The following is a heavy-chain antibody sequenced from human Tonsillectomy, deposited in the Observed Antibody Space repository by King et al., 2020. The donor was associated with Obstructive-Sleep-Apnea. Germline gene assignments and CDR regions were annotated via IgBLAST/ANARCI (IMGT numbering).Heavy chain of an antibody. CDR3: TTAYPYFDWLLFQTDY. CDR1: GFTFSNAW. V-gene: IGHV3-15*01. CDR2: IKSKTEGGTT. Sequence: VQLVESGGGLVKPGGSLRLSCAASGFTFSNAWMSWVRQAPGKGLEWVGRIKSKTEGGTTDYVAPVKGRFTISRDDSKNTLYLQMNSLKTEDTAVYYCTTAYPYFDWLLFQTDYWGQGTLVTVSS. D-gene: IGHD3-9*01. J-gene: IGHJ4*02.